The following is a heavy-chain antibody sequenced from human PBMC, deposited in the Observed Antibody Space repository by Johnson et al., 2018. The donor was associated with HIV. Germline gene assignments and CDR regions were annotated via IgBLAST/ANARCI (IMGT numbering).Heavy chain of an antibody. Sequence: QVQLVESGGGVVQPGGSLRLSCAASGFTFSTYGMHWVRQAPGKGLEWVAFIRYDGSNKYYADSVKGRFTISRDNSKNTLYLQMNSLRGEDTAVYYCARDGAIAGAATEALDLWGQGTMVIVSS. V-gene: IGHV3-30*02. D-gene: IGHD1-26*01. CDR3: ARDGAIAGAATEALDL. J-gene: IGHJ3*01. CDR2: IRYDGSNK. CDR1: GFTFSTYG.